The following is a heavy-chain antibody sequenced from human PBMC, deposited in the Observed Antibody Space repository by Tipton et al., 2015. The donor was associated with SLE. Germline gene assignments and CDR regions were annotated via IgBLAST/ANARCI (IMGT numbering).Heavy chain of an antibody. Sequence: SLRLSCAASGFTFSSYAMHWVRQAPGKGLEWVAVISYDGSNKYYADSVKGRFTISRDNSKNTLYLQMNSLRAEDTAVYYCARFSKRGAARPMDVWGQGTTVTVSS. V-gene: IGHV3-30-3*01. CDR1: GFTFSSYA. CDR2: ISYDGSNK. D-gene: IGHD6-6*01. J-gene: IGHJ6*02. CDR3: ARFSKRGAARPMDV.